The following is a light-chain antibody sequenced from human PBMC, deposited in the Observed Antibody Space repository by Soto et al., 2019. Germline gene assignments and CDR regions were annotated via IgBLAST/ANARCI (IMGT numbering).Light chain of an antibody. CDR2: GVT. Sequence: QSVLTQPASVSGSPGRSITISCTGTSSDIGAHDDVSWYQQHPGKVPKLLIYGVTDRPSGISNRFSGSKSGNVASLTISGLQAEDEADYYCCSYTSDLTPYVFGTGTKVT. V-gene: IGLV2-14*03. CDR3: CSYTSDLTPYV. J-gene: IGLJ1*01. CDR1: SSDIGAHDD.